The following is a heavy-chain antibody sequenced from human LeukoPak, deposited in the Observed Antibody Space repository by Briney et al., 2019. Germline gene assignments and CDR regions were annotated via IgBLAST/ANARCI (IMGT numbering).Heavy chain of an antibody. CDR3: AKDNTVILLVGRRRGHFDY. D-gene: IGHD2-8*02. V-gene: IGHV3-30*02. Sequence: PGGSLRLSCAASGFTFSSYGMHWVRQAPGKGLERVAFIRYDGTIKYYADSVKGRFTISRDNSKNTLYLQMNSLRAEDTSVYYCAKDNTVILLVGRRRGHFDYWGQGTLVTVSS. J-gene: IGHJ4*02. CDR2: IRYDGTIK. CDR1: GFTFSSYG.